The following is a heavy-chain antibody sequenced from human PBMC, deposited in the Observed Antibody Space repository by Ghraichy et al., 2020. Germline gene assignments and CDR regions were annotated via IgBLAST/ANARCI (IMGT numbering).Heavy chain of an antibody. D-gene: IGHD3/OR15-3a*01. CDR3: AKSGPLWTAYYSYYYMDV. CDR2: ISYDGSNK. J-gene: IGHJ6*03. CDR1: GFTFSNYG. Sequence: LSLTCAASGFTFSNYGMHWVRQAPGKGLEWVAVISYDGSNKYYGDSVKGRFTISRDNSKNTLYLQMNSLRAEDTAVYYCAKSGPLWTAYYSYYYMDVWGKGTTVTVSS. V-gene: IGHV3-30*18.